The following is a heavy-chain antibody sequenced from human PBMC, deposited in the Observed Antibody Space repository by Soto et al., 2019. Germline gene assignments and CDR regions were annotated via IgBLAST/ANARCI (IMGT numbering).Heavy chain of an antibody. D-gene: IGHD3-10*01. CDR2: IIPIFGTA. J-gene: IGHJ6*02. CDR3: ARYSPPPMVREVINYYYYGMDV. V-gene: IGHV1-69*01. CDR1: GGTFSSYA. Sequence: QVQLVQSGAEVKKPGSSVKVSCKASGGTFSSYAISWVRQAPGQGLEWMGGIIPIFGTANYAQKFQGRVTITADESTSTTYLELSSQRSEDTAVYYCARYSPPPMVREVINYYYYGMDVWGQGTTVTVSS.